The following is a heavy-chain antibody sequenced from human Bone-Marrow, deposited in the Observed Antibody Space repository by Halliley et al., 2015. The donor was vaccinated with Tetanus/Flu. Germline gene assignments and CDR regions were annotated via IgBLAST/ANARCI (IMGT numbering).Heavy chain of an antibody. Sequence: GLVKPSETLSLTCTVSGGSMSGFYWSWIRQSPGKGLEWIGHIFYSESTSYNPSLKSRVTISVDASKKQFSLKLTSVTAADTAVYYCARDQGDIVVAAATVLAVWGQGTKVTVSS. CDR2: IFYSEST. V-gene: IGHV4-59*01. CDR3: ARDQGDIVVAAATVLAV. CDR1: GGSMSGFY. J-gene: IGHJ3*01. D-gene: IGHD2-15*01.